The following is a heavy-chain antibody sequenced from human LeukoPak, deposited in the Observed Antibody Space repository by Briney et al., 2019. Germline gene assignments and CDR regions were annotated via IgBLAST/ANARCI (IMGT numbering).Heavy chain of an antibody. Sequence: SETLSLTCTVSGGSISSSSYYWGWIRQPPGKGLEWIANIYYSGSTYFNPSLKSRVTISIDTSKNQFSLKLSSVAAADTAVYYCARSHYYDSSGPFDYWGQGTLVTVSS. D-gene: IGHD3-22*01. J-gene: IGHJ4*02. V-gene: IGHV4-39*01. CDR3: ARSHYYDSSGPFDY. CDR1: GGSISSSSYY. CDR2: IYYSGST.